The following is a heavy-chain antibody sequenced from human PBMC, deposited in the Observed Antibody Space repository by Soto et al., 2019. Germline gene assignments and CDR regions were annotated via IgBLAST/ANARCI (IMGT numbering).Heavy chain of an antibody. CDR3: TRDPGAVAGTSLFG. V-gene: IGHV4-59*01. CDR2: IYYSGNT. CDR1: GDSISNYY. D-gene: IGHD6-19*01. Sequence: SETLSLTCTVSGDSISNYYWGWIRQPPGKGLEWIGYIYYSGNTNYNPSLKSRVTMSTDTSKNHFSLRLNSVTAADTAVYYGTRDPGAVAGTSLFGWGQGTLGTVS. J-gene: IGHJ4*02.